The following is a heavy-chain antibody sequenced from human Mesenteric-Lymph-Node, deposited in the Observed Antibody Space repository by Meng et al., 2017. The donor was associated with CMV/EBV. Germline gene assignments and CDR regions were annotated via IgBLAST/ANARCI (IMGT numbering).Heavy chain of an antibody. D-gene: IGHD3-22*01. CDR3: VTNIRSGYYRY. CDR2: IKNKADGGTT. V-gene: IGHV3-15*01. J-gene: IGHJ4*02. CDR1: GFTFITAW. Sequence: GGSLRLSCAASGFTFITAWMSWVRQAPGKGLEWVGRIKNKADGGTTEYASPVKGRSTISRDDSKDTVHLQMDTLQTEDTAVYFCVTNIRSGYYRYWGQGTLVTVSS.